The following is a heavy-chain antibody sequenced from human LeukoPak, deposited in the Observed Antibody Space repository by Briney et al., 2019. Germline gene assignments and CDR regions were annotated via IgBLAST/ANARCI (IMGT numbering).Heavy chain of an antibody. J-gene: IGHJ3*02. CDR2: IYYSGST. CDR3: ARRGSQYYGSGAGNAFDI. CDR1: GGSISSSSYY. V-gene: IGHV4-39*01. Sequence: SETLSLTCTVSGGSISSSSYYLGWIRQPPGKWLEWIGSIYYSGSTYYNPSLKSRVTISVDTSKNQFSLKLSSVTAADTAVYYCARRGSQYYGSGAGNAFDIWGQGTMVTVSS. D-gene: IGHD3-10*01.